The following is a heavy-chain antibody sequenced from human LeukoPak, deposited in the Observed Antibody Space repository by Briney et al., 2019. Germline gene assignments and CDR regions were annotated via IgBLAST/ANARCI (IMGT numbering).Heavy chain of an antibody. CDR1: GFTFCTHW. J-gene: IGHJ4*02. CDR2: INEDGSQK. CDR3: VRDIDH. V-gene: IGHV3-7*04. Sequence: GGSLRLSCAASGFTFCTHWMSWVRQAPGKGLEWVANINEDGSQKDYLDSVKGRFTISRDNAKDSLYLQMSSLRAEDAAIYYCVRDIDHWGQGTLVTVSS.